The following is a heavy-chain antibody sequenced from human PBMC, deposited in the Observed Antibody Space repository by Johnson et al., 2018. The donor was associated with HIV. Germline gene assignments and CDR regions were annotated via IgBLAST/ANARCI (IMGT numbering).Heavy chain of an antibody. J-gene: IGHJ3*02. V-gene: IGHV3-20*04. Sequence: VQLVESGGGLVQPGGSLRLSCETSRFTFDDYAMHWVHQAPGKGLEWVSLINWNGGSTGYADSVKGRYIISRDNAKRSLYLQMNTLRAEDTAVYYCARDPAAAALRAFDIWGQGTMVTVSS. CDR1: RFTFDDYA. D-gene: IGHD6-13*01. CDR3: ARDPAAAALRAFDI. CDR2: INWNGGST.